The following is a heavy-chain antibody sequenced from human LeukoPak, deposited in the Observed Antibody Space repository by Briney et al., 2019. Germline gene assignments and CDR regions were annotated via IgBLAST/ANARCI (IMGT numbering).Heavy chain of an antibody. J-gene: IGHJ4*02. V-gene: IGHV1-18*01. CDR2: TSAYNGNT. Sequence: ASAKVSCKASGYTFTSYGISWVRQAPEQGLERMGWTSAYNGNTNYAQKLQGRVTMTTDTSTSTAYMELRSLRSDDTAVYYCARGGYSSGYYKPLYYFDYWGQGTLVTVPS. D-gene: IGHD3-22*01. CDR3: ARGGYSSGYYKPLYYFDY. CDR1: GYTFTSYG.